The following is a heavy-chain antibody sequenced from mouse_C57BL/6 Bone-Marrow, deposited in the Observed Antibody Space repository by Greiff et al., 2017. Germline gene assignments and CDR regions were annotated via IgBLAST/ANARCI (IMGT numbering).Heavy chain of an antibody. D-gene: IGHD1-1*01. Sequence: QVQLQQSGAELVRPGASVTLSCKASGYTFTDYEMHWVKQTPVHGLEWIGAIDPETGGTAYNQKFKGKAILTADKSSSTAYMELRSLTSEDSAVYYCTRGGITRGYYFDYWGQGTTLTVSS. CDR2: IDPETGGT. V-gene: IGHV1-15*01. CDR3: TRGGITRGYYFDY. CDR1: GYTFTDYE. J-gene: IGHJ2*01.